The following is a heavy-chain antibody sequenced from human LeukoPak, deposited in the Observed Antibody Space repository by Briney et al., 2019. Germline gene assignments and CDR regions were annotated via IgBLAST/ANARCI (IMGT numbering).Heavy chain of an antibody. CDR1: GFTFDDYA. CDR2: ISWNSGSI. V-gene: IGHV3-9*03. Sequence: GGSLRLSCAASGFTFDDYAMHWVRQAPGKGLEGVSGISWNSGSIGYADSVKGRFTISRDNAKNSLYLQMNSLRAEDMALYYCAKANGLSGDYPIDYWGQGTLVTVSS. CDR3: AKANGLSGDYPIDY. D-gene: IGHD4-17*01. J-gene: IGHJ4*02.